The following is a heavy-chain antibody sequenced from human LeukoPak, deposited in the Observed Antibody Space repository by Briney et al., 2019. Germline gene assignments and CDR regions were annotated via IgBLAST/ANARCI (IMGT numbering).Heavy chain of an antibody. V-gene: IGHV3-43*02. J-gene: IGHJ4*02. CDR1: GFTFDDYA. D-gene: IGHD4-17*01. CDR3: AKDFHDYGDYAPDY. CDR2: ISGDGGST. Sequence: QPGGSLSLSCAASGFTFDDYAMHWVRQAPGKGLEWVSLISGDGGSTYYADSVKGRFTISRDNSKNSLYLQMNSLRTEDTALYYCAKDFHDYGDYAPDYWGQGTLVTLSS.